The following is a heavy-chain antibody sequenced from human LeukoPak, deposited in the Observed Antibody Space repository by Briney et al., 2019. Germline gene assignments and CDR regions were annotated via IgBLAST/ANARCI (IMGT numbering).Heavy chain of an antibody. CDR3: AREASSMTTVLGD. V-gene: IGHV3-7*01. CDR2: IKQDGSEK. Sequence: PGGSLRLSCAASGFTFSSYWMSWVRQAPGKGLEWVANIKQDGSEKYYVDSVKGRFTISRDNAKNSLYLQMNSPRAEDTAVYYCAREASSMTTVLGDWGQGTLVTVSS. J-gene: IGHJ4*02. D-gene: IGHD4-17*01. CDR1: GFTFSSYW.